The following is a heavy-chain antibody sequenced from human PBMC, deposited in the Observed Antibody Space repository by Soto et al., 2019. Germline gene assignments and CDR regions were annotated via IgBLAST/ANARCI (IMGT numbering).Heavy chain of an antibody. CDR3: ARSAVVAAKRGWFDP. CDR1: GFTFSDYY. V-gene: IGHV3-11*06. Sequence: PGGSLRLSCAASGFTFSDYYMSWIRQAPGKGLEWVSYISSSSSYTNYADSVKGRFTIPRDNAKNSLYLQMNSLRAEDTAVYYCARSAVVAAKRGWFDPWGQGTLVTVSS. J-gene: IGHJ5*02. CDR2: ISSSSSYT. D-gene: IGHD2-15*01.